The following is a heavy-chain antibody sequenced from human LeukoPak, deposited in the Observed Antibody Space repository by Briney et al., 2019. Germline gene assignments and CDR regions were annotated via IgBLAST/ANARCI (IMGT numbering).Heavy chain of an antibody. CDR1: GFTFSSYA. D-gene: IGHD5-24*01. Sequence: GGSLRLSCAASGFTFSSYAMHWVRQAPGKGLEYVSAISSNGGSTSYANSVKGRFTISRDNSKNTLYLQMNSLRAEDTAVYYCAEASYNIRQVAWFDYWGQGTLVTVSS. J-gene: IGHJ4*02. CDR3: AEASYNIRQVAWFDY. CDR2: ISSNGGST. V-gene: IGHV3-64*01.